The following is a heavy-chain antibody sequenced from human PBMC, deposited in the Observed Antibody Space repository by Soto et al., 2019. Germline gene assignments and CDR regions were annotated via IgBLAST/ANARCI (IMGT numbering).Heavy chain of an antibody. J-gene: IGHJ6*02. CDR1: GGTFSSYA. V-gene: IGHV1-69*01. Sequence: ASVKVSYKASGGTFSSYAISWVRQAPGQGLEWMGGIIPIFGTANYAQKFQGRVTITADESTSTAYMELSSLRSEDAAVYYCAVGGNYLSMDVWGQGTTVTVSS. CDR3: AVGGNYLSMDV. D-gene: IGHD4-4*01. CDR2: IIPIFGTA.